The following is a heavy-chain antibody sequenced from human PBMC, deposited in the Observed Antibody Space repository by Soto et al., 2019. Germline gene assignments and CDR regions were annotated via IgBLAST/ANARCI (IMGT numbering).Heavy chain of an antibody. CDR3: ARISSGSYDY. CDR2: ISYSSRYI. J-gene: IGHJ4*02. V-gene: IGHV3-21*01. Sequence: GGSLRLSCAASGFTFSSYAMTWVRQAPGKGLEWVSSISYSSRYIYYVDSVQGRFTISRDNAKNSLYLQMNSLRVEDTAVYYCARISSGSYDYWGQGTLVTVSS. CDR1: GFTFSSYA. D-gene: IGHD1-26*01.